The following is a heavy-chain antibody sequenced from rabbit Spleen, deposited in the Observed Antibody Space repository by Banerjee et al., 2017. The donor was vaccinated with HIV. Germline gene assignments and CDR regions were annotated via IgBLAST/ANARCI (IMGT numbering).Heavy chain of an antibody. CDR3: ARRGGWENSQDNL. CDR1: GLDFSGDSY. Sequence: QSLEESGGDLVKPGASLTLTCKASGLDFSGDSYDSYMCWVRQAPGKGLEWIACINTYTTKAVYATWAIGRFTISRTSSTTVTLQMTSLTAADTVTYFCARRGGWENSQDNLWGPGTLVTVS. CDR2: INTYTTKA. V-gene: IGHV1S40*01. J-gene: IGHJ4*01. D-gene: IGHD4-1*01.